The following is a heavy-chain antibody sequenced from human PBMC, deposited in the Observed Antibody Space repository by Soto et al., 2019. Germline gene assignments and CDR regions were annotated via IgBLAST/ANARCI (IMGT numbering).Heavy chain of an antibody. Sequence: QVQLQESGTGLVKPSETLSLTCSVSGGSISNHYWSWIRQPPGKGLDWIGYIYYNGNTNYNPSLNSRVTMSVDTSRNQISLKLTTVTAADTAVYYCTRANWYSEYWGQGTLVTVSS. V-gene: IGHV4-59*11. CDR2: IYYNGNT. J-gene: IGHJ4*02. CDR1: GGSISNHY. CDR3: TRANWYSEY. D-gene: IGHD7-27*01.